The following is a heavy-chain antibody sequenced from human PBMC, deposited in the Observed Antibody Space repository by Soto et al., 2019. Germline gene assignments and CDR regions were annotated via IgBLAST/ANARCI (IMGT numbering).Heavy chain of an antibody. J-gene: IGHJ5*02. CDR2: IYYSGST. CDR1: GGSISSSNW. CDR3: ARVWNYVSWWFDP. Sequence: PSETLSLTCAVSGGSISSSNWWSWVRQPPGKGLEWIGEIYYSGSTNYNPSLKSRVTISVDTSKNQFSLKLSSVTAADTAVYYCARVWNYVSWWFDPWGQGTLVTVSS. V-gene: IGHV4-4*02. D-gene: IGHD1-7*01.